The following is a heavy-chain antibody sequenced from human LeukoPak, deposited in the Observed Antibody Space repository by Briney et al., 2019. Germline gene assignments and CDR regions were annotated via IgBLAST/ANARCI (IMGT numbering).Heavy chain of an antibody. D-gene: IGHD3-10*01. CDR3: ARVGEIGDAFDI. CDR2: ISSSSSYI. CDR1: GFTFSSYS. V-gene: IGHV3-21*01. J-gene: IGHJ3*02. Sequence: GVSLRLSCAASGFTFSSYSMNWVRQAPGKGLEWVSSISSSSSYIYYADSVKGRFTISRDNAKNSLYLQMNSLRAEDTAVYYCARVGEIGDAFDIWGQGTMVTVSS.